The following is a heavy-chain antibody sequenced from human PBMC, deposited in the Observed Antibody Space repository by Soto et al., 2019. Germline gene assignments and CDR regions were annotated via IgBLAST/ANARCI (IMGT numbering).Heavy chain of an antibody. CDR2: ISYDGTNK. D-gene: IGHD7-27*01. CDR3: ARDPKTSGGQHWAFNYFDS. Sequence: QVQLVESGGGVVQPGRSLRLSCAASGFSFSISPMHWVRQAPGKGPEWVALISYDGTNKFYADSVKGRSTISRDNSKSTLYLQVDSLRPEDAAVYYCARDPKTSGGQHWAFNYFDSWGQGTLVTVS. CDR1: GFSFSISP. J-gene: IGHJ4*02. V-gene: IGHV3-30-3*01.